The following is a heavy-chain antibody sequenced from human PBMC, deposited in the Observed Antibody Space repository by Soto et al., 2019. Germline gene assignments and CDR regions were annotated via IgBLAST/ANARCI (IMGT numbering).Heavy chain of an antibody. V-gene: IGHV1-18*01. CDR1: GYTFTSYG. CDR3: ARETSGSYYKLDL. Sequence: QVQLVQSAAEVKKPGASVKVSCKASGYTFTSYGITWVRQAPGQGLEWMGWISAYNGNTKYAQNLQGRVTLTTDTSTSTAYMELRSLTSDDTAVYYCARETSGSYYKLDLWGRGTLVTVSS. D-gene: IGHD3-10*01. CDR2: ISAYNGNT. J-gene: IGHJ2*01.